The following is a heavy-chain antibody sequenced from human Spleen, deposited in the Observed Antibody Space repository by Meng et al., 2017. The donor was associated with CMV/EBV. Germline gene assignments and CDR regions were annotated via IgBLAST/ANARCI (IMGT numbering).Heavy chain of an antibody. CDR2: ISYDGDNK. CDR3: ARARITMVRGDFDY. CDR1: GFTFSRYA. V-gene: IGHV3-30-3*01. D-gene: IGHD3-10*01. J-gene: IGHJ4*02. Sequence: GESLKISCAASGFTFSRYAIHWVRQAPGKGLEWVAVISYDGDNKNYADSVKGRFTISRDNSKNTLYLQMNSLRAEDTAVYYCARARITMVRGDFDYWGQGTLVTVSS.